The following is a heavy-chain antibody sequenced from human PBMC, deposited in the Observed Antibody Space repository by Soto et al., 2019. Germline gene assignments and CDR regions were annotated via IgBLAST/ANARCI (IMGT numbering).Heavy chain of an antibody. J-gene: IGHJ4*02. Sequence: PGGSLRLSCAASGFKFSNYAMSWVRQAPGKGLEWVSLISATGGGTYYADSVKGRFTISRDNSHNTLYLQVHSLTAEDTAVYYCAKVRLAGGNSACYFDFWGQGAQVTVSS. CDR1: GFKFSNYA. CDR3: AKVRLAGGNSACYFDF. CDR2: ISATGGGT. V-gene: IGHV3-23*01. D-gene: IGHD3-16*01.